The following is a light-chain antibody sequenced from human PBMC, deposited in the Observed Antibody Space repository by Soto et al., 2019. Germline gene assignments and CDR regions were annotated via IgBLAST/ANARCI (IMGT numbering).Light chain of an antibody. J-gene: IGLJ2*01. Sequence: QSALTQPPSASGSPGQSVTISCTGTSGDVGGYNYVSWYQQYPGKAPKLMIYEVTKRPSGVPDRFSGSRSGNTASLTVSGLQAEDEADYYCSSYAGNNNVVFGGGTQLTVL. CDR3: SSYAGNNNVV. CDR2: EVT. CDR1: SGDVGGYNY. V-gene: IGLV2-8*01.